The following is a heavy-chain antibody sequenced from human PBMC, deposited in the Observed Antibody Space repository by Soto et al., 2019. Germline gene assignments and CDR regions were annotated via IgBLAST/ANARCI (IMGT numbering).Heavy chain of an antibody. CDR2: IRSKAYGETT. Sequence: GGSLRLSCTGYGFTFGDYAVSWFRQAPGKGLECVGFIRSKAYGETTDYAASVKGRFTISRDDSKTIAYLQMNSLKTEDTAIYYCSRGFYANTSYPRFDFWGQGTLVTVSS. J-gene: IGHJ4*02. CDR3: SRGFYANTSYPRFDF. D-gene: IGHD2-21*01. V-gene: IGHV3-49*03. CDR1: GFTFGDYA.